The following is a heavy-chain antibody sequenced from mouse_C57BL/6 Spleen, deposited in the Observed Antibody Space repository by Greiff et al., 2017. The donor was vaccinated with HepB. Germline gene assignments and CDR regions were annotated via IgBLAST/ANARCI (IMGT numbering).Heavy chain of an antibody. CDR3: ARSLDGREAWFAD. J-gene: IGHJ3*01. Sequence: QVQLQQPGAELVKPGASVKLSCKASGYTFTSYWMHWVKQRPGQGLEWIGMIHPNSGSTNYNEKFKSKATLTVDKSSSTAYMQLSSLTSEDSAVYYCARSLDGREAWFADWGQGTLVTVSA. CDR1: GYTFTSYW. CDR2: IHPNSGST. D-gene: IGHD1-1*01. V-gene: IGHV1-64*01.